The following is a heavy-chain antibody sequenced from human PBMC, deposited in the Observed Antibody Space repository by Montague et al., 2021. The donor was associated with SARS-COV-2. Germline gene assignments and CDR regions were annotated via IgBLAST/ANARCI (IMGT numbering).Heavy chain of an antibody. Sequence: TLSLTCTVSGGSISSGGYYWSWIRQHPGKGLEWIGYIYYSGSTYYNPSLKSRVTISVDTSKNQFSLKLSSVAAADTAVYYCAREKRHYCSSTSCYDNYYYCYGMDVWGQGTTVTVSS. CDR1: GGSISSGGYY. V-gene: IGHV4-31*03. D-gene: IGHD2-2*01. CDR2: IYYSGST. CDR3: AREKRHYCSSTSCYDNYYYCYGMDV. J-gene: IGHJ6*02.